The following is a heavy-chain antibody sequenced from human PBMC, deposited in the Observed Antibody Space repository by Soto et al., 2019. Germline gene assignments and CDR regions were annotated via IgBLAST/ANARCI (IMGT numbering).Heavy chain of an antibody. CDR2: IFHSGST. CDR3: ARRIVATETFDY. CDR1: GCTMRSNNR. Sequence: PSETLSLTCAVSGCTMRSNNRWSWVRQPPGKGLEWIGEIFHSGSTNYNPSLKTRVTISVDKSKNQFSLTVTSVTAADTAVYYCARRIVATETFDYWGQGTLVTVSS. D-gene: IGHD5-12*01. V-gene: IGHV4-4*02. J-gene: IGHJ4*02.